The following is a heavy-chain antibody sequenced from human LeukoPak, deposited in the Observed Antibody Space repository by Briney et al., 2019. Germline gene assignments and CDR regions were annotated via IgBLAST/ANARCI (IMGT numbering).Heavy chain of an antibody. Sequence: PGGSLRLSCAASGFTFSIYWMSWVRQAPEKGLEWVASIKEDGGEIHYVDSVKGRFTISRDNAKNSLYLQMNSLRAEDTAVYYCETYSAFDIWGHGTMVTVSS. CDR1: GFTFSIYW. CDR2: IKEDGGEI. J-gene: IGHJ3*02. V-gene: IGHV3-7*02. D-gene: IGHD2-21*01. CDR3: ETYSAFDI.